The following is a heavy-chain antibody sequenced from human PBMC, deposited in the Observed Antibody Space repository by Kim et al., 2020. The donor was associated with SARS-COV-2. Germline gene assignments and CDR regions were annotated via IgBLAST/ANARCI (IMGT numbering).Heavy chain of an antibody. Sequence: YSCSVKGRFTISRDNAKNSLQLQMSSLRAEDTAVYYCAFHAHYDFWSGQYWGQGTLVTVST. CDR3: AFHAHYDFWSGQY. J-gene: IGHJ4*02. D-gene: IGHD3-3*01. V-gene: IGHV3-9*01.